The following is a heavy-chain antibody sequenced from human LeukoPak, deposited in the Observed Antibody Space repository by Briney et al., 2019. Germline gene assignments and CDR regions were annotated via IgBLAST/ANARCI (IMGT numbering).Heavy chain of an antibody. CDR2: MNPNSGNT. CDR1: GYTFISYD. CDR3: ARGLGGYCSSTSCHGPWFDP. D-gene: IGHD2-2*01. Sequence: GASVKVSCKASGYTFISYDINWVRQATGQGLEWMGWMNPNSGNTGYAQKFQGRVTMTRNTSISTAYMELSSLRSEDTAVYYCARGLGGYCSSTSCHGPWFDPWGQGTLVTVSS. V-gene: IGHV1-8*01. J-gene: IGHJ5*02.